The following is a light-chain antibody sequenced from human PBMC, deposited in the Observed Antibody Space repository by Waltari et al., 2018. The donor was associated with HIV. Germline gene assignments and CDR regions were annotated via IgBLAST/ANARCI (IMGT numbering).Light chain of an antibody. CDR2: AAS. Sequence: DIQMTHPPSSMHASVGDRVTITCRASRNISTYLNWYQQKPGRAPNLLIFAASSLQSGVPSRFSGSGSGTDFTLTISSLQPEDFATYHCQQSYSTPRTFGQGTKLELK. CDR3: QQSYSTPRT. V-gene: IGKV1-39*01. J-gene: IGKJ2*01. CDR1: RNISTY.